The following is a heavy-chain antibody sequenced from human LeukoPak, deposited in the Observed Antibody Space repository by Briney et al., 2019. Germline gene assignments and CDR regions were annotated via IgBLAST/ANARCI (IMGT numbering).Heavy chain of an antibody. J-gene: IGHJ4*02. CDR3: ARGARLSAQQLVLYYFDY. CDR1: GGTFSSYA. Sequence: ASVKVSCKASGGTFSSYAISWVRQAPGQGLEWMGGIIPIFGTANYAQKFQGRVTMTRDTSTSTVYMELSSLRSEDTAVYYCARGARLSAQQLVLYYFDYWGQGTLVTVSS. D-gene: IGHD6-13*01. CDR2: IIPIFGTA. V-gene: IGHV1-69*05.